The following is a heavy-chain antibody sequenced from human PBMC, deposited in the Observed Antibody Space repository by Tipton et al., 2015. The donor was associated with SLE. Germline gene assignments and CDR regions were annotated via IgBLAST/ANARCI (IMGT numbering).Heavy chain of an antibody. V-gene: IGHV4-34*01. CDR2: INPRGGT. Sequence: TLSLTCSIYGGSFSDYYWSWIRQPPGEGLEWIGEINPRGGTGYNPSLKSRVTISEDTSRNQFSLKVTSVTAADTAVYYCARDPGGSYLDYWGQGTLVTVSS. D-gene: IGHD1-26*01. CDR1: GGSFSDYY. CDR3: ARDPGGSYLDY. J-gene: IGHJ4*02.